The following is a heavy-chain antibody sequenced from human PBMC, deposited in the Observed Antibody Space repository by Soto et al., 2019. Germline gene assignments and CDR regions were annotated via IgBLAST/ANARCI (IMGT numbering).Heavy chain of an antibody. Sequence: QVQLVQSGPEVKKPGSSVKVSCKVSGGTFSNDVINWVRHVPGQGLEWMGKINPILGITNSAQKFQGRATIXAXKXXNTAHMELSSLESKDTAVYYGARGLAVADYYGMEVWGQGPRVTVSS. CDR3: ARGLAVADYYGMEV. V-gene: IGHV1-69*04. J-gene: IGHJ6*02. CDR1: GGTFSNDV. CDR2: INPILGIT. D-gene: IGHD6-19*01.